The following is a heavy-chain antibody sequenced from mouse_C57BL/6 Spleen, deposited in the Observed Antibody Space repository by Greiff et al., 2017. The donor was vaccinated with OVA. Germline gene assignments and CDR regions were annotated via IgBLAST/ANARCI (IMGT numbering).Heavy chain of an antibody. CDR3: ARWCNYSGSDAF. CDR2: IDPSDSYT. Sequence: QVQLQQPGAELVMPGASVKLSCKASGYTFTSYWMHWVKQRPGQGLEWIGEIDPSDSYTNYNQKFKGKSTLTVDKSSSTAYMQLSSLTSEDSAVYYCARWCNYSGSDAFWGQGTLVTVSA. J-gene: IGHJ3*01. D-gene: IGHD1-1*01. CDR1: GYTFTSYW. V-gene: IGHV1-69*01.